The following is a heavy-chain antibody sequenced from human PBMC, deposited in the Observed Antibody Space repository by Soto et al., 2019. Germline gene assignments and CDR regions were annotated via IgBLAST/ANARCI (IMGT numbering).Heavy chain of an antibody. V-gene: IGHV4-39*01. CDR1: GGSISSSSYY. D-gene: IGHD5-18*01. CDR2: IYYSGST. Sequence: SETLSLTCTVSGGSISSSSYYWGWIRQPPGKGLEWIGSIYYSGSTYYNPSLKSRVTISVDTSKNQFSLKLSSVTAADTAVYYCARGGRKYSYVDFDYWGQGTLVTVS. J-gene: IGHJ4*02. CDR3: ARGGRKYSYVDFDY.